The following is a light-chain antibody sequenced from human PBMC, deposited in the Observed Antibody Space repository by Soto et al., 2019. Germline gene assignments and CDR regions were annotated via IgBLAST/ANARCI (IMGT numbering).Light chain of an antibody. V-gene: IGKV3-20*01. CDR3: QQYCSSPPWT. CDR1: QSVSSSC. CDR2: GAS. Sequence: EIVLTQSPGTLSLSPGERATLSRRASQSVSSSCLAWYQQKPGQAPRLLIYGASSRATGIPDRFSGSGSGTDFTLTISRLEPEDFAVYYCQQYCSSPPWTFGQGTKVEIK. J-gene: IGKJ1*01.